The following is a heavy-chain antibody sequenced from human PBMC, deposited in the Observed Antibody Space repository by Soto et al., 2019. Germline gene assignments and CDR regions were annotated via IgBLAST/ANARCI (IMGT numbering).Heavy chain of an antibody. D-gene: IGHD2-15*01. V-gene: IGHV5-51*01. CDR3: ARTLVVVAATRYYYYMDV. CDR2: IYPGDSDT. J-gene: IGHJ6*03. CDR1: GYSFTSYW. Sequence: GESLKISCKGSGYSFTSYWIGWVRQMPGKGLEWMGIIYPGDSDTRYSPSFQGQVTISADKSISTAYLQWSSLKASDTAMYYCARTLVVVAATRYYYYMDVWGKGTTVTVSS.